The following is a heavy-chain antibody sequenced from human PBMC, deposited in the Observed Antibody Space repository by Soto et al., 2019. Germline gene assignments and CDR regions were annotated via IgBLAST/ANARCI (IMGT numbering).Heavy chain of an antibody. V-gene: IGHV1-3*01. D-gene: IGHD2-21*01. J-gene: IGHJ4*02. CDR1: GYTFTDYA. CDR3: AKGSRMWTPDY. Sequence: QVQLVQSGAEVKKPGASVKVFCKASGYTFTDYAIHWVRQAPGPRLELMGWIAPGNGNTKYSQNFQGRVTITRDTSATTAYMELSSLRSEDTAVYYCAKGSRMWTPDYWGQGTLVTVSS. CDR2: IAPGNGNT.